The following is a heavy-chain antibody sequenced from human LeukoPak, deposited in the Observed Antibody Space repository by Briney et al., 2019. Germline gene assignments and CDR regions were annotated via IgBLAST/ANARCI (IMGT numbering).Heavy chain of an antibody. CDR1: GFTFSGSA. J-gene: IGHJ6*03. Sequence: GGSLKLSCAASGFTFSGSAMHWVRQASGKGLEWVGRIRSKANSYATAYAASVKGRFTISRDDSRNTAYLQMNSLKTEDTAVYYCTSSYYDFWSGHYYMDVWGKGTTVTVSS. CDR3: TSSYYDFWSGHYYMDV. V-gene: IGHV3-73*01. D-gene: IGHD3-3*01. CDR2: IRSKANSYAT.